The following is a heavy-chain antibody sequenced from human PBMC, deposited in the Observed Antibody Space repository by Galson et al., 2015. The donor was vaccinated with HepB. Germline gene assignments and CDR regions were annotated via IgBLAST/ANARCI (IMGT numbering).Heavy chain of an antibody. CDR2: IRSKAYGGTT. CDR1: GFTFGDYA. CDR3: TRDIVVVPAAIYYYGMDV. J-gene: IGHJ6*02. V-gene: IGHV3-49*04. Sequence: SLRLSCAASGFTFGDYAMSWVRQAPGKGLEWVGFIRSKAYGGTTEYAASVKGRFTISRDDSKSIAYLQMNSLKTEDTAVYYCTRDIVVVPAAIYYYGMDVWGQGTTVTVSS. D-gene: IGHD2-2*02.